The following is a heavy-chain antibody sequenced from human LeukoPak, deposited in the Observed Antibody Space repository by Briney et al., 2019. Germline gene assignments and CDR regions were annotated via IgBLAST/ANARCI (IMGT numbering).Heavy chain of an antibody. CDR3: ARRLTQYDCFDP. D-gene: IGHD2-2*01. Sequence: SQTLSLTCAISGDSVSSNSVTWNWIKQSPSRGLEWLGRTYCRSTWYNDYAVSVRGRITVNPDTSKNQFSLHLNSVTPEDTAVYYCARRLTQYDCFDPWGQGILVTVSS. V-gene: IGHV6-1*01. CDR2: TYCRSTWYN. J-gene: IGHJ5*02. CDR1: GDSVSSNSVT.